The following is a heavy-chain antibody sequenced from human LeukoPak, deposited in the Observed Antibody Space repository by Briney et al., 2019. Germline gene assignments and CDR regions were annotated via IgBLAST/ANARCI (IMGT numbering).Heavy chain of an antibody. CDR1: GFTVSSYE. D-gene: IGHD3-9*01. Sequence: PGGSLRLSCAASGFTVSSYEMNWVRQAPGKGLEWVSYISSSGSTIYYADSVKGRFTISRDNAKNSLYLQMNSLRAEDTAVYYCASTYYDILTGYHRPYYFDYWGQGTLVTVSS. J-gene: IGHJ4*02. CDR3: ASTYYDILTGYHRPYYFDY. V-gene: IGHV3-48*03. CDR2: ISSSGSTI.